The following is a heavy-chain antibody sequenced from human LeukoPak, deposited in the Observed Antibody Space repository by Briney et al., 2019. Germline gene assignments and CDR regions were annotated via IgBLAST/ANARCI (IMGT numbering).Heavy chain of an antibody. CDR3: ARGATGIAAADDY. D-gene: IGHD6-13*01. CDR2: MNPNSGNT. J-gene: IGHJ4*02. CDR1: GYTFTSYD. Sequence: GASVKVSCKASGYTFTSYDINWVRQATGQGLEWMGWMNPNSGNTDYAQKFQGRVTITRNTSISTAYMELSSLRSEDTAVYYCARGATGIAAADDYWGQGTLVTVSS. V-gene: IGHV1-8*03.